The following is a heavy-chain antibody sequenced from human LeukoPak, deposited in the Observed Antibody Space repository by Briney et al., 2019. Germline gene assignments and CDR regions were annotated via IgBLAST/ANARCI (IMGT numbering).Heavy chain of an antibody. CDR1: GYTFTSYS. Sequence: ASVKLSCKASGYTFTSYSMHWVRQAPGQGLEWMGIINPSGGSTNYAQKFQGRVTMTRDTSTSTVYMELSSLRSEDTAVYYCARDSAVGVTTCFDFWGQGTLFTVSS. CDR3: ARDSAVGVTTCFDF. J-gene: IGHJ4*02. CDR2: INPSGGST. D-gene: IGHD1-26*01. V-gene: IGHV1-46*01.